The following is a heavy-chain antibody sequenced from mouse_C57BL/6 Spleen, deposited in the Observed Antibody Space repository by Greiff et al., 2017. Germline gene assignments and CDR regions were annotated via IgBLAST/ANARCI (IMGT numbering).Heavy chain of an antibody. Sequence: EVKLVESGPGLVKPSQSLSLTCSVTGYSITSGYYWNWIRQFPGNKLEWMGYISYDGSNNYNPSLKNRISITRDTSKNQFFLKLNSVTTEDTATYYCARDLDGYSWYFDYWGQGTTLTVSS. D-gene: IGHD2-3*01. V-gene: IGHV3-6*01. J-gene: IGHJ2*01. CDR3: ARDLDGYSWYFDY. CDR1: GYSITSGYY. CDR2: ISYDGSN.